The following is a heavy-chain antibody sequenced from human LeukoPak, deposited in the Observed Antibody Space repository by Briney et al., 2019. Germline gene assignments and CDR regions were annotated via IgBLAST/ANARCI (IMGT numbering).Heavy chain of an antibody. V-gene: IGHV4-34*01. CDR3: ARGLQAYSSSWYALVNWFDP. CDR1: GGSFSGYY. CDR2: INHSGST. Sequence: PSETPSLTCAVYGGSFSGYYWSWIRQPPGKGLEWIGEINHSGSTNYNPSLKSRVTISVDTSKNQFSLKLSSVTAADTAVYYYARGLQAYSSSWYALVNWFDPWGQGTLVTVSS. D-gene: IGHD6-13*01. J-gene: IGHJ5*02.